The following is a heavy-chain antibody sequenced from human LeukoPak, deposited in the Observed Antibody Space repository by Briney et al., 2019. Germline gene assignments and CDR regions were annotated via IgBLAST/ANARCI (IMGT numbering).Heavy chain of an antibody. V-gene: IGHV4-59*01. J-gene: IGHJ4*02. D-gene: IGHD3-10*01. CDR1: GGSISSYY. Sequence: SETLSLTCTVSGGSISSYYWSWIRQPPGKGLEWIGYIHYSGGTNYNPSLKSRVTILVDTSKNQFSLRLSSVTAADTAVYYCARDKGSYPYYFDYCGQGTLVTVSS. CDR2: IHYSGGT. CDR3: ARDKGSYPYYFDY.